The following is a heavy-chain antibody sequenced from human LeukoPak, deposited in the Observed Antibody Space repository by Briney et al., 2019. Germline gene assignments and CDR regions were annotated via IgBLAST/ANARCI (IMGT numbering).Heavy chain of an antibody. CDR2: INWNGGST. D-gene: IGHD4-17*01. J-gene: IGHJ6*03. CDR3: ARVNYGDEFYYYYYMDV. CDR1: GFSFSSDG. V-gene: IGHV3-20*04. Sequence: PGGSLRLSCSASGFSFSSDGMSWVRQAPGKGLEWVSGINWNGGSTGYADSVKGRFTISRDNAKNSLYLQMNSLRAEDTAVYYCARVNYGDEFYYYYYMDVWGKGTTVTISS.